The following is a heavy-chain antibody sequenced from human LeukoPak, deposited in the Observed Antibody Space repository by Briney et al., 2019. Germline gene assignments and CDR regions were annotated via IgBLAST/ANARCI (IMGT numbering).Heavy chain of an antibody. Sequence: SETLSLTCTVSGGSISSYYWSWIRQPPGKGLEWIGYIYYSGSTNYNPSLKSRVTISVDTSKNQFSLKLSSVTAADTAVYYCAKPLIPVAGTLYFDYWGQGTLVTVSS. D-gene: IGHD6-19*01. CDR3: AKPLIPVAGTLYFDY. J-gene: IGHJ4*02. CDR1: GGSISSYY. V-gene: IGHV4-59*01. CDR2: IYYSGST.